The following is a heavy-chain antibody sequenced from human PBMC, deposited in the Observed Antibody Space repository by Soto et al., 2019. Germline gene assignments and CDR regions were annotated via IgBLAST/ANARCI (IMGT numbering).Heavy chain of an antibody. D-gene: IGHD3-9*01. CDR3: ARGLRYFDWLLRATDAFDI. J-gene: IGHJ3*02. CDR2: ISSNGGST. Sequence: SGGSPRLSCAAPEFTFSSYAMHWVRQAPGKGLEYVSAISSNGGSTYYANSVKGRFTISRDNSKNTLYLQMGSLRAEDMAVYYCARGLRYFDWLLRATDAFDIWGQGTMVTVSS. V-gene: IGHV3-64*01. CDR1: EFTFSSYA.